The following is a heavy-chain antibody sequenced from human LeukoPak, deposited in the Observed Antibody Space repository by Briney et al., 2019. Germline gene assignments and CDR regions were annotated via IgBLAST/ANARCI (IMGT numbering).Heavy chain of an antibody. CDR3: AGHNTSPGLGWFDP. Sequence: SETVSLTCAVYGGSFSGYCWGWIRQPPGKGLEWIGSIYYSGSTYYNPSLKSRVTISVDTSKNQFSLKLSSVTAADTAVYYCAGHNTSPGLGWFDPWGQGTLVTVSS. D-gene: IGHD2-2*01. CDR1: GGSFSGYC. V-gene: IGHV4-39*01. CDR2: IYYSGST. J-gene: IGHJ5*02.